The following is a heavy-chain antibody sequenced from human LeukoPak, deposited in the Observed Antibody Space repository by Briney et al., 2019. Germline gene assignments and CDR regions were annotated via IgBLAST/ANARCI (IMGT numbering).Heavy chain of an antibody. CDR2: IFHSGYT. CDR1: GYSISSGYY. V-gene: IGHV4-38-2*02. D-gene: IGHD3-9*01. CDR3: ARANNYDLLPGFYNERDDDPFDI. Sequence: SETLSLTCTVSGYSISSGYYWGWIRQPPGKGLEWIGTIFHSGYTYYSPSLRSRVTISVDTSKNQFSLRLSSVTAADTAMYYCARANNYDLLPGFYNERDDDPFDIWGQGTMVTVSS. J-gene: IGHJ3*02.